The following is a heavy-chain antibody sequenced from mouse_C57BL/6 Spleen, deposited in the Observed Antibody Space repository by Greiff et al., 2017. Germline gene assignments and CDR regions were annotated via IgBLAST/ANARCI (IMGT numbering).Heavy chain of an antibody. D-gene: IGHD1-1*01. Sequence: VQLKESGAELVRPGASVKLSCTASGFNIKDYYMHWVKQRPEQGLEWIGRIDPEDGDTEYAPKFQGKATMTADTSSNTAYLQLSSLTYEDTAVYYCTTSVVATRKSYYAMDYWGQGTSVTVSS. J-gene: IGHJ4*01. CDR2: IDPEDGDT. V-gene: IGHV14-1*01. CDR3: TTSVVATRKSYYAMDY. CDR1: GFNIKDYY.